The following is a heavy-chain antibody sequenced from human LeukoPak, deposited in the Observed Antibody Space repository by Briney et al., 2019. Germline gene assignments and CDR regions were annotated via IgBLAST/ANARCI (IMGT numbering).Heavy chain of an antibody. CDR2: IRYDGSNK. J-gene: IGHJ6*03. V-gene: IGHV3-30*02. CDR1: GFTFSSYG. Sequence: PPGGSLRLSCAASGFTFSSYGMHWVRQAPGKGLEWVAFIRYDGSNKYYADSVKGRFTISRDNSKNTLYLQMNSLRAEDTAVHYCAKGRGAMVFYMDVWGKGTTVTVSS. D-gene: IGHD5-18*01. CDR3: AKGRGAMVFYMDV.